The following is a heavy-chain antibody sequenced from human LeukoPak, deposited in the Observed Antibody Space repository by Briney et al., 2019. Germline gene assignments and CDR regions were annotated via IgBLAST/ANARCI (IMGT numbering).Heavy chain of an antibody. CDR3: ASEGLDY. Sequence: ASVKVSGKASGYTFTNYVINWVRQATRQGNEWMGYKNPNSGKSANAQKFQGRVTIITDAPITTAYMRLSDLRSEDTPPYHRASEGLDYWGQGTLVTVSS. V-gene: IGHV1-8*01. CDR1: GYTFTNYV. J-gene: IGHJ4*01. CDR2: KNPNSGKS.